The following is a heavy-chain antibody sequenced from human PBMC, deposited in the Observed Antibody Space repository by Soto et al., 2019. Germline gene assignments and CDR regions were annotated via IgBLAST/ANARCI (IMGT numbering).Heavy chain of an antibody. V-gene: IGHV3-30*18. CDR3: AKDWSSSGYWDDAFDI. CDR1: GFTFSSYG. J-gene: IGHJ3*02. CDR2: ISYDGSNK. Sequence: QVQLVESGGGVVQPGRSLRLSCAASGFTFSSYGMHWVRQAPGKGLEWVAVISYDGSNKYYADSVKGRFTISRDNSKNTLYLQMNSLRAEDTAVYYCAKDWSSSGYWDDAFDIWGQGTMVTVSS. D-gene: IGHD3-22*01.